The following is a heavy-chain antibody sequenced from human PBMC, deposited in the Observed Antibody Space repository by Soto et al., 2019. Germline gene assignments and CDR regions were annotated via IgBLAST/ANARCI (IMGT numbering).Heavy chain of an antibody. V-gene: IGHV1-69*12. CDR3: AGYGDYVEY. CDR2: IIPIFGTA. J-gene: IGHJ4*02. Sequence: QVQLVQSGAEVKKPGSSVKVSCKASGGTFSSYAISWVRQAPGQGLEWMGGIIPIFGTANYAQKFQGRVTITADEATSTDYMELSSLRSEDTAVHYCAGYGDYVEYWGQGTLVTVSS. CDR1: GGTFSSYA. D-gene: IGHD4-17*01.